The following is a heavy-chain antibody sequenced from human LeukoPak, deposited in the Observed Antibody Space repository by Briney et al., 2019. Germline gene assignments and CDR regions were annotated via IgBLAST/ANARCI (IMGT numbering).Heavy chain of an antibody. V-gene: IGHV1-2*02. D-gene: IGHD2-15*01. CDR3: ARAQRYCSGVTCYSDS. CDR2: INPNSGVR. CDR1: GYTFTGYY. Sequence: SVKVSCKASGYTFTGYYMHWVRQAPGQGLEWMGWINPNSGVREYAQTFKGRVTMTRDTSIRTAYMELSRLISDDTAMYYCARAQRYCSGVTCYSDSWGQGTLVTVSS. J-gene: IGHJ4*02.